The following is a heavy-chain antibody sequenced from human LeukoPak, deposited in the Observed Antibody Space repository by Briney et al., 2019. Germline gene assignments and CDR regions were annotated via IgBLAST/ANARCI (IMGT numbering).Heavy chain of an antibody. V-gene: IGHV1-69*01. CDR2: IIPIFGTA. CDR3: ARGTAMAISNWFDP. D-gene: IGHD5-18*01. Sequence: GASVKVSCKASGGAFSSYAISWVRQAPGQGLEWMGGIIPIFGTANYAQKFQGRVTITAHESTSTAYMELSSLRSEDTAVYYCARGTAMAISNWFDPWGQGTLVTVSS. CDR1: GGAFSSYA. J-gene: IGHJ5*02.